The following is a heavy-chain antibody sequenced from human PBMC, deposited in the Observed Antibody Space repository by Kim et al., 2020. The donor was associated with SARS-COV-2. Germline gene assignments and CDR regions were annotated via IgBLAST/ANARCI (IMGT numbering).Heavy chain of an antibody. CDR2: IYHSGST. V-gene: IGHV4-38-2*02. J-gene: IGHJ4*01. CDR1: GYSISSGYY. Sequence: SETLSLTCTVSGYSISSGYYWGWIRQPPGKGLEWIGSIYHSGSTYYNPSLKSRVTISVDTSKNQFSLKLSSVTAADTAVYYCARDPLLQGGNPPVDYWG. D-gene: IGHD2-15*01. CDR3: ARDPLLQGGNPPVDY.